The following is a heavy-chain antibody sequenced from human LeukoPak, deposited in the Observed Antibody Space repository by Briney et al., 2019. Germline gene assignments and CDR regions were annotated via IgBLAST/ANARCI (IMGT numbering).Heavy chain of an antibody. D-gene: IGHD2-8*02. CDR1: GYTITSYY. CDR2: LIPSGGST. J-gene: IGHJ4*02. Sequence: ASFKVSCKASGYTITSYYMRWVRQVPGQGLEWMGILIPSGGSTSYAQKFQGRVTMTRDTSTSTVYMELSSLRSEDTAVYYCARRLNYLSRGVGLVFDYWGQGTLVTVSS. CDR3: ARRLNYLSRGVGLVFDY. V-gene: IGHV1-46*01.